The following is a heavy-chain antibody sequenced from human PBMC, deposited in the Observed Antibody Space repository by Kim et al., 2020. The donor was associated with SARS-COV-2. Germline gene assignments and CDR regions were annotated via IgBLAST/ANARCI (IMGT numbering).Heavy chain of an antibody. D-gene: IGHD3-22*01. CDR3: ARDLKMIGWYYDSSGCHTGGAFDI. CDR2: IYYSGST. J-gene: IGHJ3*02. CDR1: GGSISSYY. Sequence: SETLSLTCTVSGGSISSYYWSWIRQPPGKGLEWIGYIYYSGSTNYNPSLKSRVTISVDTSKNQFSLKLSSVTAADTAVYYCARDLKMIGWYYDSSGCHTGGAFDIRGQGTMVTVSS. V-gene: IGHV4-59*01.